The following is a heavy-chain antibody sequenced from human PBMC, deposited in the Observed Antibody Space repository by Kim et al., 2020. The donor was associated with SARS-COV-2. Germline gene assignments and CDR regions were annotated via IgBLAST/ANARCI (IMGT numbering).Heavy chain of an antibody. CDR1: GFTFSSYG. CDR3: AKAAPYCSGGSCYPMNYYYGMDV. V-gene: IGHV3-30*18. Sequence: GGSLRLSCAASGFTFSSYGMHWVRQAPGKGLEWVAVISYDGSNKYYADSVKGRFTISRDNSKNTLYLQMNSLRAEDTAVYYCAKAAPYCSGGSCYPMNYYYGMDVWGQGTTVTVSS. D-gene: IGHD2-15*01. CDR2: ISYDGSNK. J-gene: IGHJ6*02.